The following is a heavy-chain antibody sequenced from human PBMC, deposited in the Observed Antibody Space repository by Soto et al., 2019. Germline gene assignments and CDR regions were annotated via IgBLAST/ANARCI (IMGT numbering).Heavy chain of an antibody. D-gene: IGHD3-16*01. Sequence: QMEQSGAEVRKPGSSVKVSSKPSGGSLTSYPMAWVRQAPGQGFEWMGGIIPIHGTTEYAQKFQGRVTITADESTNRATLELTGLTSEDTAVYYCARGWGLVSWGQGTLVTVSS. CDR2: IIPIHGTT. J-gene: IGHJ4*02. V-gene: IGHV1-69*01. CDR1: GGSLTSYP. CDR3: ARGWGLVS.